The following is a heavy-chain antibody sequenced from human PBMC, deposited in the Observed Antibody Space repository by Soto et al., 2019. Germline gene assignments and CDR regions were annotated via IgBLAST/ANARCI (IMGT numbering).Heavy chain of an antibody. CDR1: GGSISSSSYY. J-gene: IGHJ5*02. D-gene: IGHD2-2*01. CDR2: IYYSGST. V-gene: IGHV4-39*01. Sequence: PSETLSLTCTVSGGSISSSSYYWGWIRQPPGKGLEWIGSIYYSGSTYYNPSLKSRVTISVDTSKNQFSLKLSSVTAADTAVYYCARHRLGYCSSTSCFRSSWFDPWGQGTLVTVSS. CDR3: ARHRLGYCSSTSCFRSSWFDP.